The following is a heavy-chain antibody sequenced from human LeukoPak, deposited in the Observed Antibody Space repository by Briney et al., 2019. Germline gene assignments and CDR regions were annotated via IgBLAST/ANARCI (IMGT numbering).Heavy chain of an antibody. CDR2: FNPNSGGT. J-gene: IGHJ4*02. V-gene: IGHV1-2*02. CDR3: ARGSNIASYSSGWFDY. CDR1: GYTFTGYY. Sequence: GASVKVSCKASGYTFTGYYMHWVRQAPGQGLEWMGWFNPNSGGTNSTQKFQGRVTMTRDTSISTAYMELSRLRSDDTAVYYCARGSNIASYSSGWFDYWGQGTLVTVSS. D-gene: IGHD6-19*01.